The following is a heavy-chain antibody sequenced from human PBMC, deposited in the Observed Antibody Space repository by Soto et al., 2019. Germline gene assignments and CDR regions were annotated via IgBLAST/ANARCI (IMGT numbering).Heavy chain of an antibody. V-gene: IGHV3-30*18. CDR2: ISYDGGSK. D-gene: IGHD3-22*01. CDR1: GFTFSTYG. CDR3: AKEQLAMTVVVADYFDS. J-gene: IGHJ4*02. Sequence: QVQLVESGGGVVQPGKSLRLSCAASGFTFSTYGIHWVRQAPGKGLEWVALISYDGGSKYYGDSVKGPFIISGDNSHNTVSLQMNSLRADDTAVYFCAKEQLAMTVVVADYFDSWGQGTLVTVSS.